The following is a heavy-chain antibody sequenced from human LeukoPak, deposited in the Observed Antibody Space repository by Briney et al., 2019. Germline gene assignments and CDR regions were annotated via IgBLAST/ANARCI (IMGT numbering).Heavy chain of an antibody. J-gene: IGHJ6*02. D-gene: IGHD3-9*01. V-gene: IGHV1-18*01. CDR1: GGTFSSYA. CDR3: ARDGNYDILTGLDYYYYGVDV. CDR2: ISAYNGNT. Sequence: GASVKVSCKASGGTFSSYAISWVRQAPGQGLEWMGWISAYNGNTNYAQKLQGRVTMTTDTSTGTAYMELRSLRSDDTAVYYCARDGNYDILTGLDYYYYGVDVWGQGTTVTVSS.